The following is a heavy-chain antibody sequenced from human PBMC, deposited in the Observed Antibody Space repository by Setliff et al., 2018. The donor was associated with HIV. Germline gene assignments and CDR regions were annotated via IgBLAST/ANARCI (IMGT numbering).Heavy chain of an antibody. D-gene: IGHD2-15*01. Sequence: SETLSLTCTVSGGSIRSSSSYWGWIRQPPGKGLEWIGIIYYSGSTYYKPSLKSRVTISVDTSKNQFSLKLNSVTAADTAMYYCARVVDAFDIWGHGTMVTVSS. CDR3: ARVVDAFDI. V-gene: IGHV4-39*01. CDR2: IYYSGST. CDR1: GGSIRSSSSY. J-gene: IGHJ3*02.